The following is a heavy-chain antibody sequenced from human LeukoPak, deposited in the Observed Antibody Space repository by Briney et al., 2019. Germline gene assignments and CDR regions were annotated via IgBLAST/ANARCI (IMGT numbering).Heavy chain of an antibody. CDR2: IYPTNSDT. CDR1: GYIFTSYW. D-gene: IGHD5-24*01. J-gene: IGHJ4*02. Sequence: GESLKTSCKGSGYIFTSYWIGWVRQMPGKGLEWMGIIYPTNSDTRYSPSFQGQVTISADKSITTAYLQWSSLKASDTAMYYCVLRRDGYKDWGQGTLVTVSS. V-gene: IGHV5-51*01. CDR3: VLRRDGYKD.